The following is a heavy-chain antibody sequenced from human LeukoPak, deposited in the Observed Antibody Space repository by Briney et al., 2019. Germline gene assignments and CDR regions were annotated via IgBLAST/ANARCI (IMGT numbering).Heavy chain of an antibody. CDR3: ARGPPRTGRERFFDY. CDR2: IYYRGTT. Sequence: PSETLSLTCTVSGGSTSDYYWNWIRQRPGKGLEGIGYIYYRGTTNYNPSLNSRVTISLDSSKNQFSLRLNSVTAADTAIYYCARGPPRTGRERFFDYWGQGTLVSVSS. D-gene: IGHD1-1*01. CDR1: GGSTSDYY. J-gene: IGHJ4*02. V-gene: IGHV4-59*01.